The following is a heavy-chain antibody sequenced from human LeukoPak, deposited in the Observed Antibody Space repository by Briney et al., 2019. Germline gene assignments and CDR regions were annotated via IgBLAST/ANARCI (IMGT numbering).Heavy chain of an antibody. J-gene: IGHJ5*02. CDR1: GGTFSSYA. V-gene: IGHV1-69*01. CDR3: ARELRNWFDP. CDR2: IIPIFGTA. Sequence: ASVKVSCKASGGTFSSYAISWVRQAPGQGLEWMGGIIPIFGTANYAQKFQGRVTITADESTSTAYMELSSLRSEDTAVYYCARELRNWFDPWGQGTLVTVSS.